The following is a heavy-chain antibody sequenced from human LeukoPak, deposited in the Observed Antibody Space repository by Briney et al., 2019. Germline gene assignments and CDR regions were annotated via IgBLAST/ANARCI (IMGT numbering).Heavy chain of an antibody. V-gene: IGHV4-59*12. CDR3: ARGRAFDI. J-gene: IGHJ3*02. CDR1: GGSISSYY. Sequence: PSETLSLTCTVSGGSISSYYWSWIRQAPGKGLEWIGYVYYSGTTNYNPSLKSRVSISVDTSKNQFSLKLSSVTAADTAVYYCARGRAFDIWGQGTMVTVSS. CDR2: VYYSGTT.